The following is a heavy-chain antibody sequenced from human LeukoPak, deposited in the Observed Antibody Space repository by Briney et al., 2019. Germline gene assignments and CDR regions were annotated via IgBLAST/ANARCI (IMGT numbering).Heavy chain of an antibody. D-gene: IGHD3-16*01. CDR1: GFTFSNAW. J-gene: IGHJ4*02. V-gene: IGHV3-15*01. CDR3: TTSGTDYVWGSYCLFDY. CDR2: IKSKTDGGTT. Sequence: PGGSLRLSCAASGFTFSNAWMSWVRQAPGKGLEWVGRIKSKTDGGTTDYAAPVKGRFTISRDDSKNTLYLQMNSLKTEDTAVYYCTTSGTDYVWGSYCLFDYWGQGTLVTVSS.